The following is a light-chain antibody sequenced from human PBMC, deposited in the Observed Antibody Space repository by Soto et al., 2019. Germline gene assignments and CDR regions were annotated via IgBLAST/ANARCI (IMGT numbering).Light chain of an antibody. Sequence: EVVLTQSPGTLSLSPGERTTLSCRASQSVSSSYLAWYQQKPGQAPRLLIYAASRRATGIPDRFSGSGSGTDFTLTISRREPEDFAVYYCQQYGSSRWTFGQGTKVEIK. CDR1: QSVSSSY. V-gene: IGKV3-20*01. CDR2: AAS. CDR3: QQYGSSRWT. J-gene: IGKJ1*01.